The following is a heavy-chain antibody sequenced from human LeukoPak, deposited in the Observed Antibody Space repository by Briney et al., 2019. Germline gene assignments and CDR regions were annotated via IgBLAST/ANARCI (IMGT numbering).Heavy chain of an antibody. CDR2: INPNSGGT. Sequence: ASVKVSCKASGYTFTVFYMHWVRQAPGQGLEWMGWINPNSGGTNYAQKFQGRVTMTRDTSISTVYMELSRLRSDDTAVYYCARGDYYDSSGYQYFDYWGQGTLVTVPS. J-gene: IGHJ4*02. V-gene: IGHV1-2*02. D-gene: IGHD3-22*01. CDR1: GYTFTVFY. CDR3: ARGDYYDSSGYQYFDY.